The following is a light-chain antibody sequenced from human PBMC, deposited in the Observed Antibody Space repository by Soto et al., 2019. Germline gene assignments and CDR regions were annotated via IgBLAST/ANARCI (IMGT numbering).Light chain of an antibody. CDR1: SSDVGAYNY. CDR2: DVS. Sequence: QSALTQPASVSGSPGQSITISCTGTSSDVGAYNYVSWFQQHPGKAPRLIIYDVSNRPSGVSNRFSGSKSGNTASLTISGLQAEDDADYYCSSSTTSTTVVFGGGTKLTVL. V-gene: IGLV2-14*01. J-gene: IGLJ3*02. CDR3: SSSTTSTTVV.